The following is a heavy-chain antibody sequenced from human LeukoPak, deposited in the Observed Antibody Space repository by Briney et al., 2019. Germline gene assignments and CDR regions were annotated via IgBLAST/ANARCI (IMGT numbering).Heavy chain of an antibody. D-gene: IGHD6-19*01. J-gene: IGHJ4*02. Sequence: SVKVSCKASGGTFSSYAISWVRQAPGQGLEWMGGIIPIFGTANYAQKFQGRVTITTDESTSTAYMELRSLRSDDTAVYHCARDQGSGWYVADYWGQGTLVTVSS. CDR3: ARDQGSGWYVADY. CDR1: GGTFSSYA. V-gene: IGHV1-69*05. CDR2: IIPIFGTA.